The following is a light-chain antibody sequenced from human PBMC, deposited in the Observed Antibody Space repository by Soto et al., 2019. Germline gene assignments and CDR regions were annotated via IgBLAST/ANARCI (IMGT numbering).Light chain of an antibody. CDR3: CSYAGSSTSVV. V-gene: IGLV2-23*02. CDR1: SSDVGSYNL. Sequence: QSALTRPASVSGSPGQSITISCTGTSSDVGSYNLVSWYQQHPGKAPKLMIYEVSKRPSGVSNRFSGSKSGNTASLTISGLQAEDEADYYCCSYAGSSTSVVFGGGTKLTVL. CDR2: EVS. J-gene: IGLJ2*01.